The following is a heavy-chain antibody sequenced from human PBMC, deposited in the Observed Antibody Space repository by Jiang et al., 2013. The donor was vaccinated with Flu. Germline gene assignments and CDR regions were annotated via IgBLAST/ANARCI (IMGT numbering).Heavy chain of an antibody. V-gene: IGHV3-11*01. CDR1: GFSFSDSD. CDR3: ARDRTGWRSSWSDC. CDR2: IDRSGSNT. D-gene: IGHD6-13*01. Sequence: QLVESGGGLVKPGDSLRLSCEASGFSFSDSDMSWIRQAPGKGLEWVSYIDRSGSNTHYADSLKGRFTISRDNAKNSLYLQIYSLRAEDTAVYYCARDRTGWRSSWSDCWGQGTLVTVSS. J-gene: IGHJ4*02.